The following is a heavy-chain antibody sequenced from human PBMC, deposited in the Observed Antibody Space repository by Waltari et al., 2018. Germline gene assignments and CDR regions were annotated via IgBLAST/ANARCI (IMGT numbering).Heavy chain of an antibody. CDR3: APGNYDYGLP. CDR1: GGSISSSSYY. CDR2: IYYSGRT. V-gene: IGHV4-39*01. Sequence: QLQLQESGPGLVKPSETLSLTCTVSGGSISSSSYYWSWIRQPPGKGLEWIGSIYYSGRTYYNPSLKSRVTISVDTSKNQFSLKLSSVTAADTAVYYCAPGNYDYGLPWGQGTLVTVSS. J-gene: IGHJ5*02. D-gene: IGHD4-17*01.